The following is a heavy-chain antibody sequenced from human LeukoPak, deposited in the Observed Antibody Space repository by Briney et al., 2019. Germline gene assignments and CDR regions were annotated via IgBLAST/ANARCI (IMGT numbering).Heavy chain of an antibody. D-gene: IGHD2-15*01. CDR3: AKDREVAGYYYYYGMDV. CDR1: GFTFDDYA. CDR2: ISWDGGST. V-gene: IGHV3-43D*04. Sequence: GVLRLSCAASGFTFDDYAMHWVRQAPGKGLEWVSLISWDGGSTYYADSVKGRFTISRDNSKNSLYLRMNSLRAEDTALYYCAKDREVAGYYYYYGMDVWGKGTTVTVSS. J-gene: IGHJ6*04.